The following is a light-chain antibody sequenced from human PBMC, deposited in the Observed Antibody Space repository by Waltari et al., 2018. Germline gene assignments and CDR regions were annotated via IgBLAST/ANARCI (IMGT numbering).Light chain of an antibody. J-gene: IGKJ4*01. CDR2: DAS. CDR1: ESVINS. CDR3: QQYKNWPPLT. V-gene: IGKV3-15*01. Sequence: EIVMTQSPATLSVSPGERATLSCRASESVINSLAWYQQRPGQAPRHLFYDASTRATGIPARFSGGGSGTEFTLTISSLQSEDFAVYYCQQYKNWPPLTFGGGTKVEIK.